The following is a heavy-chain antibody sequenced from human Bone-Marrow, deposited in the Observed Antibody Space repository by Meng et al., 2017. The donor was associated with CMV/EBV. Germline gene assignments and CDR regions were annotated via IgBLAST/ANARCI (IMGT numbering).Heavy chain of an antibody. Sequence: GGSLRLSCAASGFTFSSYSMNWVRQAPGKGLEWVSSISSSSSYIYYADSVKGRFTISRDNAKNSLYLQMNSLRSADTAVYYCARDFPSGLLWFWESYYGMDVWGQGTTVTFSS. J-gene: IGHJ6*02. CDR2: ISSSSSYI. V-gene: IGHV3-21*01. CDR1: GFTFSSYS. CDR3: ARDFPSGLLWFWESYYGMDV. D-gene: IGHD3-10*01.